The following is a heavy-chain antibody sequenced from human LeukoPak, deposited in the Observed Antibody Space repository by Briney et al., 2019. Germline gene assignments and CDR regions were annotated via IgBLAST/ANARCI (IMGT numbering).Heavy chain of an antibody. Sequence: AASVKVSCKASGYTFTGYYMHWVRQAPGQGLEWMGWINPNSGGTNYAQKFQGRITMTRDTSISTAHMELSRLRSDDTAVYYCARAYGDFPYYYYYMDVWGKGTTVTVSS. D-gene: IGHD4-17*01. V-gene: IGHV1-2*02. CDR2: INPNSGGT. CDR3: ARAYGDFPYYYYYMDV. CDR1: GYTFTGYY. J-gene: IGHJ6*03.